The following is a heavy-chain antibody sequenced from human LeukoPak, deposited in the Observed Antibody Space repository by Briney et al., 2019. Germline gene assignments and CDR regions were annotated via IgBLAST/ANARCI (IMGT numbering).Heavy chain of an antibody. Sequence: GGSLRLSCAASGFTFSSYWMTWVRQAPGKGLEWVANIKQDGTDKYYVDSVKGRFTISRDNAKNSLFLQLGSLRADDTAVYYCARASMGGRDYHLDSWGQGTLVTVSS. CDR1: GFTFSSYW. D-gene: IGHD4/OR15-4a*01. J-gene: IGHJ4*02. CDR3: ARASMGGRDYHLDS. V-gene: IGHV3-7*01. CDR2: IKQDGTDK.